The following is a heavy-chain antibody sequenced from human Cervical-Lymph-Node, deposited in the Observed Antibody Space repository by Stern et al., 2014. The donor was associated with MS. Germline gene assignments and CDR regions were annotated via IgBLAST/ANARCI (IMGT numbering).Heavy chain of an antibody. Sequence: QVQLQQWGAGLLRPSETLSLTCAVHGASFSDNSWSWIRQTPGKGLEWIGEINSSGGTHYTPSLMSRATLSVAPSRNQFSLKLSSLTAADTAMYYCARERKVERSARLLVSFDVWGQGTLVTVSS. J-gene: IGHJ3*01. V-gene: IGHV4-34*01. D-gene: IGHD1-1*01. CDR2: INSSGGT. CDR1: GASFSDNS. CDR3: ARERKVERSARLLVSFDV.